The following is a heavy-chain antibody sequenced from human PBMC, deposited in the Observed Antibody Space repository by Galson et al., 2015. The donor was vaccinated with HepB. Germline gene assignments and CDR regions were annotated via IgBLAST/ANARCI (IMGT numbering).Heavy chain of an antibody. Sequence: SLTLPGPAPGFTLSSQGMLWARQAPGKGLEWVAVISYDGSNKYYADSVNGRFTISRDNSKNTLYLQMNSLRAEDTAVYYCAKSYYGSGTGLFDYWGQGTLVTVSS. V-gene: IGHV3-30*18. CDR2: ISYDGSNK. D-gene: IGHD3-10*01. J-gene: IGHJ4*02. CDR1: GFTLSSQG. CDR3: AKSYYGSGTGLFDY.